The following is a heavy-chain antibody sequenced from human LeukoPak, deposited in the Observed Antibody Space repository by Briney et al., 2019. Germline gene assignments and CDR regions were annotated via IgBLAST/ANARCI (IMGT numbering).Heavy chain of an antibody. V-gene: IGHV1-69*05. CDR1: GYTFTSYG. J-gene: IGHJ3*02. CDR2: IIPIFGTA. D-gene: IGHD3-22*01. CDR3: ARDYYDSSGYGAFGI. Sequence: ASVKVSCKASGYTFTSYGISWVRQAPGQGLEWMGGIIPIFGTANYAQKFQGRVTITTDESTSTAYMELSSLRSEDTAVYYCARDYYDSSGYGAFGIWGQGTMVTVSS.